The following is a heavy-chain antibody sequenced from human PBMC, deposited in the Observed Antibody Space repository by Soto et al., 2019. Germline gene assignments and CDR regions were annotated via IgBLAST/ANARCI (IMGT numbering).Heavy chain of an antibody. V-gene: IGHV4-59*01. Sequence: QVQLQESGPGLVKPSETLSLTCTVSGGSISSYYWSWIRQPPGKGLEWIGYIYYSGSTNYNPSLKSRVTISVGTSKHQFSLKLSSVTAADTAVYYCARGPPAAGLLFDYWGQGTLVTVSS. J-gene: IGHJ4*02. CDR1: GGSISSYY. CDR2: IYYSGST. D-gene: IGHD6-13*01. CDR3: ARGPPAAGLLFDY.